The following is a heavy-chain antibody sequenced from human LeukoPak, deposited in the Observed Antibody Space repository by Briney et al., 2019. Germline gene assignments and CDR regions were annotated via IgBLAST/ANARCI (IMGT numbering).Heavy chain of an antibody. D-gene: IGHD3-22*01. J-gene: IGHJ4*02. CDR2: VILIFGTA. CDR1: GGSFSSYA. V-gene: IGHV1-69*13. CDR3: AIDSDSSGYYNDGFDY. Sequence: ASVKVSCKASGGSFSSYAISWVRQAPGQGLEWMGGVILIFGTANYAQKFQGRVTITADESTSTAYMELSSLRSEDTAVYYCAIDSDSSGYYNDGFDYWGQGTLVTVSS.